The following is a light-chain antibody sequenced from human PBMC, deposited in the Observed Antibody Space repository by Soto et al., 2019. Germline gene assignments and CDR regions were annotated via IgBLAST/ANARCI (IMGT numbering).Light chain of an antibody. J-gene: IGKJ1*01. CDR1: QSVRSY. CDR3: QQYNNWPRT. CDR2: DAS. Sequence: EIVLTQSPATLSLSTGERATLSCRASQSVRSYLAWYQQKPGQAPRLLIYDASNRATGIPARFSGSGSGTEFTLTISSLQSEDFAVYYCQQYNNWPRTFGQGTKVDIK. V-gene: IGKV3-11*01.